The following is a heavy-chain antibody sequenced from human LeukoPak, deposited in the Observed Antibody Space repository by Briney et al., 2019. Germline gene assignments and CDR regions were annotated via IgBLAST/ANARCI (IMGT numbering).Heavy chain of an antibody. CDR3: ARGGYDILTGSPTYYMDV. CDR2: IIPIFGTA. Sequence: GASVKVSCKASGGTFSSYAISWVRQAPGQGLEWMGGIIPIFGTANYAQKFQGRVTITADESTSTAYMELSSLRSEDTAVYYCARGGYDILTGSPTYYMDVWGKGTTVTVSS. V-gene: IGHV1-69*13. D-gene: IGHD3-9*01. J-gene: IGHJ6*03. CDR1: GGTFSSYA.